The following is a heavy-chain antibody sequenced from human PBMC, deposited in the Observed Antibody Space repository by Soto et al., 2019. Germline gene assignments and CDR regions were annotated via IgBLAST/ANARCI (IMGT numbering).Heavy chain of an antibody. V-gene: IGHV3-33*01. J-gene: IGHJ4*02. Sequence: GGSLRLSCAASGFTFSSYGMHWVRQAPGKGLEWVAVIWYDGSNKYYADSVKGRFTISRDNSKNTLYLQMNSLRAEDTAVYYCARAGGALNSGYSSPSSYFDYWGQGTLVTVSS. D-gene: IGHD5-12*01. CDR3: ARAGGALNSGYSSPSSYFDY. CDR2: IWYDGSNK. CDR1: GFTFSSYG.